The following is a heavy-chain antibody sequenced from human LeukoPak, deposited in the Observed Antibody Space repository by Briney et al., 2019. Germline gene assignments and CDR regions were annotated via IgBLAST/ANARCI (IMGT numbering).Heavy chain of an antibody. CDR3: ARDGVVPAAIFPFDY. D-gene: IGHD2-2*02. J-gene: IGHJ4*02. CDR2: ISSSSSYI. V-gene: IGHV3-21*01. Sequence: GGSLSLSCAASGFTFSSYSMNWVRQAPGKGLEWVSSISSSSSYIYYADSVKGRFTISRDNAKNSLYLQMNSLRAEDTAVYYCARDGVVPAAIFPFDYWGQGTLVTVSS. CDR1: GFTFSSYS.